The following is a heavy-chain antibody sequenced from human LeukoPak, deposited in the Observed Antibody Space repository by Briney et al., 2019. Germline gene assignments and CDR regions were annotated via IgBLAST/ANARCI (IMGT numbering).Heavy chain of an antibody. V-gene: IGHV3-66*01. J-gene: IGHJ6*02. CDR2: IYSGGST. CDR1: GFTVSSNY. Sequence: AGGSLRLSCAASGFTVSSNYMSWVRQAPGKGLEWVSVIYSGGSTYYADSVKGRFTISRDNPKNTLYLQMNSLRAEDTAVYYCARAPRYCSGGSCYDLDYYYGMDVWGQGTTVTVSS. D-gene: IGHD2-15*01. CDR3: ARAPRYCSGGSCYDLDYYYGMDV.